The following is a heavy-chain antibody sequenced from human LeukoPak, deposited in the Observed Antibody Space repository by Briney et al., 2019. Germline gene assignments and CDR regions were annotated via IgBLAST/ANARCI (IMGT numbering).Heavy chain of an antibody. CDR2: IYSCGST. CDR1: GFTVSSNY. Sequence: GGSLTLSCAASGFTVSSNYMSWVRQAPGKGLEWVSVIYSCGSTYYADSVKGRFTISRDNSKNTLYLQMNSLRAEDTAVYYRARDKEQLVSDYWGQGTLVTVS. CDR3: ARDKEQLVSDY. D-gene: IGHD6-13*01. J-gene: IGHJ4*02. V-gene: IGHV3-66*01.